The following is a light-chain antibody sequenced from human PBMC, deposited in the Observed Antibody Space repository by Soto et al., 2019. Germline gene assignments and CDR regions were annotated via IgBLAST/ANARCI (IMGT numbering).Light chain of an antibody. CDR2: EVN. CDR1: SSDVGAYNY. Sequence: QSALTQPASVSRSPGQSITISCTGTSSDVGAYNYVSCYQQHPGKAPKLMISEVNNRPSGVSNRFSGSKSGNTASLTISGLQAEEEADYYCSSYTTRSTLAFGGGTKVTVL. V-gene: IGLV2-14*01. J-gene: IGLJ2*01. CDR3: SSYTTRSTLA.